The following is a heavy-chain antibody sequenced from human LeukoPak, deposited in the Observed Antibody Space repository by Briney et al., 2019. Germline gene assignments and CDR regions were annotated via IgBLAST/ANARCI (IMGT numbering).Heavy chain of an antibody. D-gene: IGHD6-13*01. CDR1: GYTLTSYD. J-gene: IGHJ6*03. CDR2: ISAYNGNT. Sequence: GASVKVSCKASGYTLTSYDITWVRQAPGQGLEWMGWISAYNGNTNYARKLQGRVTVTTDTSTSTAYMELRSLRSDDTAVYYCARVGSSSWYEDYYYYYMDVWGKGTTVTVSS. V-gene: IGHV1-18*01. CDR3: ARVGSSSWYEDYYYYYMDV.